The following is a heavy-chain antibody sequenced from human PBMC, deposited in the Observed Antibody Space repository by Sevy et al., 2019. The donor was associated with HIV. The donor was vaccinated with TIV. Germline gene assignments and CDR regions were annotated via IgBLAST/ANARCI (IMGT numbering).Heavy chain of an antibody. CDR3: ARDTREKSFDN. CDR2: MNTYNGNT. Sequence: ASVKVSCKASGYTFSGYSISWVRQAPGQGLEWMGWMNTYNGNTKYAQKVQGRVTMTTDTSTSTAYMELRGLRSDDTAVYYCARDTREKSFDNWGQGTLVTVSS. V-gene: IGHV1-18*01. J-gene: IGHJ4*02. CDR1: GYTFSGYS.